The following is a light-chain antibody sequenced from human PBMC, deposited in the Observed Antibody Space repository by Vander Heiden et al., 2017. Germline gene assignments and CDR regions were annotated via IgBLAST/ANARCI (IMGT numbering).Light chain of an antibody. CDR3: QQRTNWPLT. V-gene: IGKV3-11*01. Sequence: EIVLTQPPATLSLFPGERATLSCRASQSIGTFLAWYQKKPGQPPRLLICDASNRATGIPARFSGSGSGTDFTLTISSLEAEDFAVYYCQQRTNWPLTFGGGTKVEIK. J-gene: IGKJ4*01. CDR1: QSIGTF. CDR2: DAS.